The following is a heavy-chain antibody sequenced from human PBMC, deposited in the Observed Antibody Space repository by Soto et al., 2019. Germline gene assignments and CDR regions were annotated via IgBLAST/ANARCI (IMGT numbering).Heavy chain of an antibody. CDR1: GGSFSGYY. CDR3: ARGRAITMVRGHYYYYGMDV. Sequence: SETLSLTCAVYGGSFSGYYWSWIRQPPGKGLEWIGEINHSGSTNYNPSLKSRVTISVDTSKNQFSLKLSSVTAADTAVYYCARGRAITMVRGHYYYYGMDVWGQGTTVTVSS. J-gene: IGHJ6*02. CDR2: INHSGST. D-gene: IGHD3-10*01. V-gene: IGHV4-34*01.